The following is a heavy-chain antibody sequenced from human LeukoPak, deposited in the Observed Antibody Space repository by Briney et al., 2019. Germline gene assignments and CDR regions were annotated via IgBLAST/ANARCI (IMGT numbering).Heavy chain of an antibody. Sequence: SETLSLTCSVSGASISGYYWSWIRQPPGKGLEWIGYIDYSGSTNYNPSLKSRITISADTSKNQFPLKLNSLTAADTALYFCARHCSSDSFDYWGQGTLVTVSS. J-gene: IGHJ4*02. CDR2: IDYSGST. D-gene: IGHD3-10*02. CDR1: GASISGYY. V-gene: IGHV4-59*08. CDR3: ARHCSSDSFDY.